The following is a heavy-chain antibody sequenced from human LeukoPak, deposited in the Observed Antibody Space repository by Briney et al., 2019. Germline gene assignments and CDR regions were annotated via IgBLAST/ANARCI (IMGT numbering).Heavy chain of an antibody. Sequence: ASVTVSCKASGYTSTSYAMHWVRQAPGQRLEWMGWINAGNGNTKYSQKFQGRVTITRDTSASTAYMELSSLRSEDTAVYYCARVQYGNWFDPWGQGTLVTVSS. CDR1: GYTSTSYA. V-gene: IGHV1-3*01. CDR2: INAGNGNT. D-gene: IGHD4-11*01. J-gene: IGHJ5*02. CDR3: ARVQYGNWFDP.